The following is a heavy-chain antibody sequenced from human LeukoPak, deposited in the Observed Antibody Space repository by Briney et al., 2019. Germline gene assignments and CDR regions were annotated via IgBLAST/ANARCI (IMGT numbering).Heavy chain of an antibody. D-gene: IGHD1-1*01. CDR2: ISSSGSTI. CDR1: GFTFSSYE. J-gene: IGHJ4*02. V-gene: IGHV3-48*03. Sequence: PGGSLRLSCAASGFTFSSYEMNWVRQAPGKGLEWVSYISSSGSTIYYADSVKGRFTISRDNAKNSLYLQMNSLRAEDTAVYYCASSWTRDDYWGQGTLVTVSS. CDR3: ASSWTRDDY.